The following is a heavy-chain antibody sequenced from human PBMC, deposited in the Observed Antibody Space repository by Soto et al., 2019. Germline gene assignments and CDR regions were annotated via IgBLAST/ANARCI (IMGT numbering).Heavy chain of an antibody. J-gene: IGHJ3*02. V-gene: IGHV1-2*04. CDR2: INPNSGGT. Sequence: ASVKVSCKASGYTFTGYYMHWVRQAPGQGLEWMGWINPNSGGTNYAQKFQGWVTMTRDTSISTAYMELSRLRSDDTAVYYCAREYLVRECVMLDDGHAFDIWGQGTMVTVSS. CDR3: AREYLVRECVMLDDGHAFDI. D-gene: IGHD2-8*01. CDR1: GYTFTGYY.